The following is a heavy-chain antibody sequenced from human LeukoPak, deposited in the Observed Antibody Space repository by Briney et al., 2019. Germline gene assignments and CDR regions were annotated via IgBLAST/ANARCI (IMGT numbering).Heavy chain of an antibody. D-gene: IGHD3-22*01. CDR2: ISSSSSYI. CDR3: ARDARDYYDSSGYYKPPLGY. J-gene: IGHJ4*02. V-gene: IGHV3-21*01. Sequence: GGSLRLSCAASGFTFSSYSMNWVRQAPGKGLEWVSSISSSSSYIYYADSVKGRFTISRDNAKNSLYLQMNSLRAEDTAVYYCARDARDYYDSSGYYKPPLGYWGQGTLVTVSS. CDR1: GFTFSSYS.